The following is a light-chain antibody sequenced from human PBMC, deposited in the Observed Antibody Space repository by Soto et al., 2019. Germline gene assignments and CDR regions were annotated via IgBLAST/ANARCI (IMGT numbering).Light chain of an antibody. CDR2: ADS. V-gene: IGKV3-11*01. CDR3: QQRYNWPIT. CDR1: QSVSGY. Sequence: EIVLAQSPATLSVSPGDTAALCCRASQSVSGYIGWYQQKPGQAPRLLIYADSNRATGIPARFSGSGSGTDFTLTISSLEPEDFSVYYCQQRYNWPITFGQGTRLEIK. J-gene: IGKJ5*01.